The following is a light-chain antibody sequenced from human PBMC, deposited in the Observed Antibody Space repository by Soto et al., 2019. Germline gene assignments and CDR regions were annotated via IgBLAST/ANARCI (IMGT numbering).Light chain of an antibody. Sequence: EIVMTQSPASLSVSPGERATLSCRASQSLNRDLAWYQQRPGQSPRLLIFGASIRSAGIPARFSGSGSGTEFTLTISSLQSEDFALYYCQRYNSYSEAFGQGTKVDIK. CDR2: GAS. J-gene: IGKJ1*01. CDR1: QSLNRD. CDR3: QRYNSYSEA. V-gene: IGKV3-15*01.